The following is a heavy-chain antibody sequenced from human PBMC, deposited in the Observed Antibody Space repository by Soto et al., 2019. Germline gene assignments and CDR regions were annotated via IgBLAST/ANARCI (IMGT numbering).Heavy chain of an antibody. CDR3: AKFDHYESSGYCYYYGMDV. CDR2: IWNDGSNR. J-gene: IGHJ6*02. Sequence: QVQLVEAGGGVVQPGRSLRLSCAASGFTFRNYLMHWVRQAPGKGLEWVAVIWNDGSNRYYADSVKGRFTISRDNSRNKVYMQMSSLRNEDTAVYYCAKFDHYESSGYCYYYGMDVWGQGTTVTVSS. CDR1: GFTFRNYL. V-gene: IGHV3-33*06. D-gene: IGHD3-22*01.